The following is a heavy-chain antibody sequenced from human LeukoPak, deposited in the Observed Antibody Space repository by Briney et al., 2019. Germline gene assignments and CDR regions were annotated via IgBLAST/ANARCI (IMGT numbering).Heavy chain of an antibody. CDR1: GFTFSSYW. CDR2: IKQDGSEK. Sequence: PGGSLRLSCAASGFTFSSYWMSWVRQAPGKGLEWVANIKQDGSEKYYVDSVKGRFTISRDNAKNSLYLQMNSLRAEDTAVYYCAREGDYGGKKEGVFDYWGQGTLVTVSS. V-gene: IGHV3-7*01. J-gene: IGHJ4*02. CDR3: AREGDYGGKKEGVFDY. D-gene: IGHD4-23*01.